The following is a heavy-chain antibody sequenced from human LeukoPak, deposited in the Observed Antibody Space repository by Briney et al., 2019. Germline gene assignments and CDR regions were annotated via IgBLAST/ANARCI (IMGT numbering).Heavy chain of an antibody. CDR1: GFIFSSYW. D-gene: IGHD3-22*01. CDR2: IKSDGSTT. V-gene: IGHV3-74*03. Sequence: GGSLRLSCAASGFIFSSYWMHWVRQAPGKGLVWVSRIKSDGSTTTYLDSVKGRFTISRDNAKNTLYLQMNSLIAEDTAVYYCARGYYYDSSGPNIPFDYWGQGTLVTVSS. J-gene: IGHJ4*02. CDR3: ARGYYYDSSGPNIPFDY.